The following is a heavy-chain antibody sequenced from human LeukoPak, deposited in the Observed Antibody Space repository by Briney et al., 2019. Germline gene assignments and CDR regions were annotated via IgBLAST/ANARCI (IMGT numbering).Heavy chain of an antibody. CDR1: GFTFDDYA. V-gene: IGHV3-43*02. D-gene: IGHD3-16*01. CDR3: AKAGGRMEPRVWLDY. CDR2: ISGDGGST. Sequence: GGSLRLSCAASGFTFDDYAMHWVRQAPGKGLEWVSLISGDGGSTYYADSVKGRFTISRDNSKNSLYQQMNSLRTEDTALYYCAKAGGRMEPRVWLDYWGQGTLVTVSS. J-gene: IGHJ4*02.